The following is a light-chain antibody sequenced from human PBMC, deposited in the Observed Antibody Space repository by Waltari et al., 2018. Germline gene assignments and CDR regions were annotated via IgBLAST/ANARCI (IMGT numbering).Light chain of an antibody. Sequence: IQMTQSPLSLSASVGDRITVTCRASQGIKHDLSWYQQKPGKAPKRLVYAVCYLQRGVPSRFSGSGSGTEFTLTVSSLQPEDFATYYCLQHDTYPWTFGQGTKVEI. CDR3: LQHDTYPWT. J-gene: IGKJ1*01. CDR2: AVC. V-gene: IGKV1-17*01. CDR1: QGIKHD.